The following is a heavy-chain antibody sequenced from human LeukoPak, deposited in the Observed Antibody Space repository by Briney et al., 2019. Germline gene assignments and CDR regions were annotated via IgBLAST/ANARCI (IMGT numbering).Heavy chain of an antibody. V-gene: IGHV3-30*04. D-gene: IGHD2-2*01. J-gene: IGHJ1*01. Sequence: GRSLRLSCAASGFTFSTYAMYWIRQAPGKGLEWVAVTSNGGYIKHYADSVKGRFTISRDNSKNTLFLQVNSLRTEDTAVYYCAKSFCSSITCYGPRGYFEHWGQGTLVTVSS. CDR1: GFTFSTYA. CDR3: AKSFCSSITCYGPRGYFEH. CDR2: TSNGGYIK.